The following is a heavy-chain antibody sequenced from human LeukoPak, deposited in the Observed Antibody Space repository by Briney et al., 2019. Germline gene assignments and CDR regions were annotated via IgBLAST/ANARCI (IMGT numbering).Heavy chain of an antibody. D-gene: IGHD3-22*01. CDR3: ARDRDPGYNDSSGYRRVNAFDI. V-gene: IGHV3-23*01. Sequence: GGSLTLSCAASGFTFSSYGMSWVRQPPGRGLEWVSGISGSGGSTYYADPVKGRFTISSDNAKNSLYLQINSLRAEDTAAYYCARDRDPGYNDSSGYRRVNAFDIWGQGTMVTVSS. CDR2: ISGSGGST. J-gene: IGHJ3*02. CDR1: GFTFSSYG.